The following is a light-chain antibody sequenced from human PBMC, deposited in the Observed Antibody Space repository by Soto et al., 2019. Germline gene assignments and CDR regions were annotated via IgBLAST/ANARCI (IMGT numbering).Light chain of an antibody. V-gene: IGLV1-44*01. Sequence: QLVLTQPPSASGTPGQRVTISCSGSYSNFGSNIVNWYQHFPGTAPKLLIYNNNKRPSGVPDRFSASKSGTSVSLAISGLQSEDEAIYYCASWDDSLNDVLFGGGTKLTVL. CDR2: NNN. CDR3: ASWDDSLNDVL. CDR1: YSNFGSNI. J-gene: IGLJ2*01.